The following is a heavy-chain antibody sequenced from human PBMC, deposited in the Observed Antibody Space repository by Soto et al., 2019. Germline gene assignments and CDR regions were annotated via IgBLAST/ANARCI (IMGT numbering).Heavy chain of an antibody. D-gene: IGHD3-3*01. J-gene: IGHJ6*02. CDR2: IIPIFGTA. Sequence: GASVKVSCKASGGTFSSYAISWVRQAPRQGLEWMGGIIPIFGTANYAQKFQGRVTITADESTSTAYMELSSLRSEDTAVYYCARAIYDFWSGYYITSPPDYYYGMDVWGQGTTVTVSS. V-gene: IGHV1-69*13. CDR1: GGTFSSYA. CDR3: ARAIYDFWSGYYITSPPDYYYGMDV.